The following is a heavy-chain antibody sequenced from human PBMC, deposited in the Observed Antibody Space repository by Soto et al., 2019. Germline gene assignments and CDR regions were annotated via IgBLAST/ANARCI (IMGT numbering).Heavy chain of an antibody. D-gene: IGHD1-7*01. CDR1: GGSISSYY. CDR2: IYYSGST. V-gene: IGHV4-59*01. J-gene: IGHJ6*03. Sequence: PSETLSLTCTVSGGSISSYYWSWIRRPPGKGLEWIGYIYYSGSTNYNPSLKSRVTISVDTSKNQFSLKLSSVTAADTAVYYCARAGEITGTTSWAVGYYYYMDVWGKGTTVTVSS. CDR3: ARAGEITGTTSWAVGYYYYMDV.